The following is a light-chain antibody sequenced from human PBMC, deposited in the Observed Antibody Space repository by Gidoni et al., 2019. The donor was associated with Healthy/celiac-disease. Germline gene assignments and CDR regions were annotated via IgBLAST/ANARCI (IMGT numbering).Light chain of an antibody. CDR2: LGS. Sequence: DIVMTQSPLSLPVTPGEPASISCRSSQSLLHSTGYNYLDWYLQKPGQSPQLLIYLGSNRASGVPDRFSGSGSGTDFTRKISRVEAEDVGVYYCMQALQTPRTFGQGTKVEIK. CDR3: MQALQTPRT. J-gene: IGKJ1*01. V-gene: IGKV2-28*01. CDR1: QSLLHSTGYNY.